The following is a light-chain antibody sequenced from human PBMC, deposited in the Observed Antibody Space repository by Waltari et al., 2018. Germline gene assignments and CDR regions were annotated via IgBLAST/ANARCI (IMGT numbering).Light chain of an antibody. V-gene: IGKV1-NL1*01. CDR2: GAS. CDR3: QKYYSTLMYT. J-gene: IGKJ2*01. Sequence: DIQMTQSPSSLSASVGDRVTITCRASQDIRDSLAWYQHKPGTAPKLLLYGASRLESGVPSRFSGSAYGTEYTLTIGNLQPEDFATYFCQKYYSTLMYTFGQGTKREI. CDR1: QDIRDS.